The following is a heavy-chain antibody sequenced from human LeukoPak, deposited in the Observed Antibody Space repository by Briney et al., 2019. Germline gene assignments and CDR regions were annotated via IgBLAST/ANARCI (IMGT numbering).Heavy chain of an antibody. J-gene: IGHJ4*02. V-gene: IGHV1-69*13. CDR3: ARDPSCSTISCYGVVY. CDR2: IIPIFGTT. CDR1: GDTFSSYG. Sequence: ASVKVPCKASGDTFSSYGFSWVRQAPGQGLEWMGGIIPIFGTTNYAQKFQGRVTFTADESTSTAYMEVSSLRSEDTAVYYCARDPSCSTISCYGVVYWGQGTLVTVSS. D-gene: IGHD2-2*01.